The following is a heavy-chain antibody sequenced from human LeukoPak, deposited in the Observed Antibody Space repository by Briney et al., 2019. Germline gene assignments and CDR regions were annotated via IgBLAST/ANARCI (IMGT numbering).Heavy chain of an antibody. V-gene: IGHV3-7*01. Sequence: GGSLRLACADSGFTFTKYWMTWVGQAPGKGLEWVGNIKQDGSDKNYMDSVRGRFTISRDNTKNSVYLQMSSLRAEDTAVYYCAREVWGPEYWGQGTLVTVSS. D-gene: IGHD1-14*01. J-gene: IGHJ4*02. CDR3: AREVWGPEY. CDR2: IKQDGSDK. CDR1: GFTFTKYW.